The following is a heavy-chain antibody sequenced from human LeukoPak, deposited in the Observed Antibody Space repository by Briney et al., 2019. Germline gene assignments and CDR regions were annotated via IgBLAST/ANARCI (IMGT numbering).Heavy chain of an antibody. CDR2: IKSKNGGGTV. D-gene: IGHD2-15*01. J-gene: IGHJ5*02. CDR1: GFTFCDLW. Sequence: SVGSLRLSCAPSGFTFCDLWMTWVRKAPGKGVEWVRLIKSKNGGGTVDYATPVKGRLTISRDDSKNTLYLQINSLITLDTAVYYSVTDVPLSGGSCYLPWGQGTLVTVSS. CDR3: VTDVPLSGGSCYLP. V-gene: IGHV3-15*01.